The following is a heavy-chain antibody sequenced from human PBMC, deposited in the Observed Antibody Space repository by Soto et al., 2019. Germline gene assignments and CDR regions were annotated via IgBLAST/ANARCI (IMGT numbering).Heavy chain of an antibody. CDR1: GYDFTNYG. J-gene: IGHJ4*02. D-gene: IGHD3-9*01. CDR3: GRGHDILTRWKFNY. V-gene: IGHV1-18*01. Sequence: QVQLVQSGAEVKKPGASVKVSCKAYGYDFTNYGINWVRQAPGQGLGWMGWISAYNGNIVYAQKFQRSATQTTDTATDSAYMALRSLPSDDTAVYYCGRGHDILTRWKFNYWGQGTLVSVSS. CDR2: ISAYNGNI.